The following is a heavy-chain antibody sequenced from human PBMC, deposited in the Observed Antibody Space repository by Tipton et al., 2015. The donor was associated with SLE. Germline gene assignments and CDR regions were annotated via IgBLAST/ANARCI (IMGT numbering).Heavy chain of an antibody. J-gene: IGHJ3*01. CDR2: IIPMIDLA. V-gene: IGHV1-69*17. Sequence: QSGAEVKKPGSSVKVSCKASGGTFSDYAISWVRQAPGQGLEWMGGIIPMIDLANLAQHFQGRVTITADTSTSTAYMELTSLTSDDTAVYYCARGWGIAPTLYAAFDVWGQGTMVTVSS. CDR1: GGTFSDYA. CDR3: ARGWGIAPTLYAAFDV. D-gene: IGHD2/OR15-2a*01.